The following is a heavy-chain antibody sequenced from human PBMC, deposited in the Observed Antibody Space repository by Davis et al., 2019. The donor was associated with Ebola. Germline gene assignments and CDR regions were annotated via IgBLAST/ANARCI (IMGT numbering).Heavy chain of an antibody. V-gene: IGHV1-3*01. D-gene: IGHD1-26*01. J-gene: IGHJ4*02. CDR1: GYIFTTYA. CDR2: ISAYNGNT. Sequence: ASVKVSCKASGYIFTTYAMHWVRQAPGQRLEWMGWISAYNGNTNYAQKFQGRVTMTRNTSINTAYMELSSLRSEDTAVYFCARDSSGVVGANDFDYWGQGTLVTVSS. CDR3: ARDSSGVVGANDFDY.